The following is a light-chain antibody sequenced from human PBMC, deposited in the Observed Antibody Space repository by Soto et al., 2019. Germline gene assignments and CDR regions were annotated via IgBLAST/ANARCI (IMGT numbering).Light chain of an antibody. V-gene: IGLV2-14*03. Sequence: QSALTQPASVSGSPGQSITISCTGTSSDVGGYNYVSWYQQYPGKAPKLMIYDVSNRPSGVSNRFSGSKSGNTASLTISGLQAEDKADYYCSSYTSSSTLYVFGTGTKVTVL. CDR2: DVS. CDR1: SSDVGGYNY. CDR3: SSYTSSSTLYV. J-gene: IGLJ1*01.